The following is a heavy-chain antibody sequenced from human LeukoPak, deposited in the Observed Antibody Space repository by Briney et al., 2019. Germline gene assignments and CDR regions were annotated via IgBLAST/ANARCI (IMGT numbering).Heavy chain of an antibody. Sequence: ASVKVSCKASGYTFTSYGISWVRQAPGQGLEWMGWISAYNGNTNYAQKLQGRVTMTTDTSTSTAYMELRSLRSDDTAVYYCARMNCGGDCGPSGLEYFDLWGRGTQVTVSS. CDR2: ISAYNGNT. CDR1: GYTFTSYG. CDR3: ARMNCGGDCGPSGLEYFDL. V-gene: IGHV1-18*01. J-gene: IGHJ2*01. D-gene: IGHD2-21*02.